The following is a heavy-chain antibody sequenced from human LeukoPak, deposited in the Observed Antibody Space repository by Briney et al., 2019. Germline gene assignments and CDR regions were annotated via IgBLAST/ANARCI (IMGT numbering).Heavy chain of an antibody. V-gene: IGHV1-2*02. CDR1: GYTFTGYY. CDR3: ARDILTGYPYWYFDL. Sequence: ASVKVSCKASGYTFTGYYMHWVRQAPGQGLEWMGWINPNSGGTNHAQKFQGRVTMTRDTSISTAYMELSRLRSDDTAVYYCARDILTGYPYWYFDLWGRGTLVTVSS. CDR2: INPNSGGT. J-gene: IGHJ2*01. D-gene: IGHD3-9*01.